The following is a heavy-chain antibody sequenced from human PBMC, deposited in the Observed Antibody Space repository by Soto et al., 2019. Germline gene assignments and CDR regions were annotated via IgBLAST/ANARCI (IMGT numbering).Heavy chain of an antibody. J-gene: IGHJ3*02. V-gene: IGHV6-1*01. Sequence: SQTLSLTCAISGDSVCSNSATWNWIRQSPSRGLEWLGRTYYRSKWYNDYAVSVKSRITINPDTSKNQFSLQLNSVTPEDTAVYYCASGRKEVATNAFDIWGQGTMVTVSS. CDR3: ASGRKEVATNAFDI. CDR2: TYYRSKWYN. CDR1: GDSVCSNSAT. D-gene: IGHD2-15*01.